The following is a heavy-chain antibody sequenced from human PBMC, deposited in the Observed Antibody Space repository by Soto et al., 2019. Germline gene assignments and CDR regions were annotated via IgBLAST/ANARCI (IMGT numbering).Heavy chain of an antibody. J-gene: IGHJ4*02. D-gene: IGHD2-15*01. Sequence: QVQLVESGGGVVQPGRSLRLSCTASGFIFSSYGMRWVRQAPGKGLEWVGIIWYDGGNKYYADSVKGRFTISRDNSKNTLYLQMNNLRAEDTAVYYCARDKFLLSYWGQGTLVTVSS. CDR1: GFIFSSYG. V-gene: IGHV3-33*01. CDR2: IWYDGGNK. CDR3: ARDKFLLSY.